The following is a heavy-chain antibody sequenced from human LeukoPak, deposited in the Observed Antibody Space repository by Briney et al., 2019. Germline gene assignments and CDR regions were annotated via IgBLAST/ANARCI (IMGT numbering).Heavy chain of an antibody. J-gene: IGHJ4*02. CDR3: ARLGYYGSGRSFGY. CDR2: INHSGST. Sequence: SETLSLTCAVYGVSFSGYYWSWIRQPPGKGLEWLGEINHSGSTNYNPSLKSRVTISVDTSKNQFSLKLSSVTAADTAVYYCARLGYYGSGRSFGYWGQGTLVTVSS. CDR1: GVSFSGYY. D-gene: IGHD3-10*01. V-gene: IGHV4-34*01.